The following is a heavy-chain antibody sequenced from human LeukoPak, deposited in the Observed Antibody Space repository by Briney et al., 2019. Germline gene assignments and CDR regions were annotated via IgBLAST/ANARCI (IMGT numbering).Heavy chain of an antibody. Sequence: LPGGSLRLSCAASGFTFSSYAMSWVRHAPGKGLEWVSAISGSGGSTYNADSVKGRFTISRDNSKNTLYLQMNSLRAEDTAVYYCAKDRSSSWYARDDYWGQGTLVTVSS. V-gene: IGHV3-23*01. J-gene: IGHJ4*02. CDR2: ISGSGGST. CDR1: GFTFSSYA. CDR3: AKDRSSSWYARDDY. D-gene: IGHD6-13*01.